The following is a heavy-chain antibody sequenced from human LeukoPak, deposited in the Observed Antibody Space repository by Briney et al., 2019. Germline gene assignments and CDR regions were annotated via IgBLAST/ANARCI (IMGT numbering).Heavy chain of an antibody. CDR3: AKAPSIAAAGTFDY. Sequence: GRSLRLSCAASGVTFSSYALSWVRQAPGKGLEWVSGNSGSGGSTYYADSVKGRFTISRDNSKNTLYLQMNSLRAEDTAVYYCAKAPSIAAAGTFDYWGQGTLVTVSS. J-gene: IGHJ4*02. D-gene: IGHD6-13*01. CDR2: NSGSGGST. V-gene: IGHV3-23*01. CDR1: GVTFSSYA.